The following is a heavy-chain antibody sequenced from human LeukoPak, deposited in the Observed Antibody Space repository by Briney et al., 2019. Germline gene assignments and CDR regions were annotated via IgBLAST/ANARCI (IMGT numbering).Heavy chain of an antibody. CDR2: INPNSGGT. CDR1: GYSSTDYY. J-gene: IGHJ5*02. Sequence: PGASVKVSCKTSGYSSTDYYMHWVRQAPGQGLEWMGWINPNSGGTSSTQKFQGRVTMTRDTSITTVYMEVSWLTSDDTAIYYCARADRLDGDPYLIGPWGQGTLVTVSS. D-gene: IGHD2-21*01. CDR3: ARADRLDGDPYLIGP. V-gene: IGHV1-2*02.